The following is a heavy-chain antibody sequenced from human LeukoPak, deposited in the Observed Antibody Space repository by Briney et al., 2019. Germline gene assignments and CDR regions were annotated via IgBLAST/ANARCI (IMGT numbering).Heavy chain of an antibody. Sequence: PGGSLRLSCAASGFTFSSYGMHWVRQAPGKGLEWVAVIWYDGSNKYYADSVKGRFTISRDNSKNTLYLQMNSLRAEDTAVYYCAKVSSTYYYYMDVWGKGTTVTVSS. V-gene: IGHV3-33*06. CDR1: GFTFSSYG. CDR2: IWYDGSNK. D-gene: IGHD3-16*02. CDR3: AKVSSTYYYYMDV. J-gene: IGHJ6*03.